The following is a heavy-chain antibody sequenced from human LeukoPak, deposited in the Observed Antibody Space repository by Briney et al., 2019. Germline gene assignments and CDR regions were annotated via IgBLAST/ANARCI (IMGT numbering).Heavy chain of an antibody. J-gene: IGHJ4*02. CDR3: ARGMLGPTPGAARLLHY. CDR1: GYTFSSYY. CDR2: INSSSGGT. D-gene: IGHD1-26*01. V-gene: IGHV1-46*01. Sequence: ASVKVSCKASGYTFSSYYMHWVRQAPGQGLEWMGVINSSSGGTSYAQKFQGRVTMTRDTSTSTVYMELSSLRSEDTAVYYCARGMLGPTPGAARLLHYWGQGTLVTVSS.